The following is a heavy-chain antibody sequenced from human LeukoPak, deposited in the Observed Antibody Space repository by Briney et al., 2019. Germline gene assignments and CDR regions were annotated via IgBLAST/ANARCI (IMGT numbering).Heavy chain of an antibody. CDR1: GGSISSYH. J-gene: IGHJ4*02. CDR3: ARGYCSSGSCCFDF. CDR2: IYNRGIT. D-gene: IGHD2-15*01. Sequence: SETLSLTCTVSGGSISSYHWSWIRQPPGKGLEWIGYIYNRGITNYTPSLKSRVTISVDASKNQFSLKLSSVTASDTAVYYCARGYCSSGSCCFDFWGLGTLVTVSA. V-gene: IGHV4-59*08.